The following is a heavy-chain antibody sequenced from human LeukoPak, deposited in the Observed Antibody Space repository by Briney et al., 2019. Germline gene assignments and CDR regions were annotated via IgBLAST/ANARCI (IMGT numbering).Heavy chain of an antibody. Sequence: PGGSLRLSCAASGFTFSSYAMHWVRQAPGKELEWVAVISYDGSNKYYADSVKGQFTISRDNSKNTLYLQMNSLRAEDTAVYYCARASHYYDSSGYYYGRGSLDYWGQGTLVTVSS. CDR1: GFTFSSYA. CDR2: ISYDGSNK. CDR3: ARASHYYDSSGYYYGRGSLDY. D-gene: IGHD3-22*01. V-gene: IGHV3-30*04. J-gene: IGHJ4*02.